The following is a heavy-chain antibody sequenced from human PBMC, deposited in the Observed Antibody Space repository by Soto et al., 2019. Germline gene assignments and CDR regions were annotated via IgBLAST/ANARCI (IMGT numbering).Heavy chain of an antibody. J-gene: IGHJ4*02. Sequence: SETLSLTCAVYGGSFSGYYWSWIRQSPEKGLEWIGEIDHSGSTNQNPSLKSRVSISVDTSKNQFSLKLRSLTAADTAVYYCARGVPDAPDKYYFDSWGLGTLVTVS. V-gene: IGHV4-34*01. CDR3: ARGVPDAPDKYYFDS. CDR1: GGSFSGYY. CDR2: IDHSGST.